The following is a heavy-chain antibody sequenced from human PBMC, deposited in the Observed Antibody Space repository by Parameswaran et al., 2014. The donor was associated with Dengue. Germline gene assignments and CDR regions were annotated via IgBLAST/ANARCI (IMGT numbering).Heavy chain of an antibody. Sequence: WIRQAPGKGLEWIGSIYHSGMTYHNPSLKSRVTISVDTSENHFSLKLTSVTAADTAVYYCVRDVSPNRDMDVWGLGTTVTVSS. V-gene: IGHV4-38-2*02. CDR3: VRDVSPNRDMDV. J-gene: IGHJ6*02. CDR2: IYHSGMT.